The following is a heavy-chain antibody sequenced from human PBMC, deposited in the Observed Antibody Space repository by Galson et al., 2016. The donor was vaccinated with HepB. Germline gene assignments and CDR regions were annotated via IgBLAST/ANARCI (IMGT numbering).Heavy chain of an antibody. CDR2: IRGNGGDT. D-gene: IGHD2-15*01. CDR3: VRQGGFCSDGGCWYFDY. J-gene: IGHJ4*02. V-gene: IGHV3-23*01. CDR1: GFTFSSYA. Sequence: SLRLSCAASGFTFSSYAMSWVRQAPGKGLEWVSGIRGNGGDTFYADSVKGRFTVSRDNFKNSLSLQMNSLKAEDTAVYYCVRQGGFCSDGGCWYFDYWGLGALVTVSS.